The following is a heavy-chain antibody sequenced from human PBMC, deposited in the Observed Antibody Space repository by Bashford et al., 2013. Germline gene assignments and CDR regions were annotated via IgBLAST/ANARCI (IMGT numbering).Heavy chain of an antibody. CDR1: GFTFNSYA. V-gene: IGHV3-23*01. CDR2: ISGSGSST. J-gene: IGHJ4*02. D-gene: IGHD5-18*01. CDR3: ARSFSGFTYGKVDY. Sequence: GGSLRLSCAASGFTFNSYAMSWVRQAPGKGLEWVSAISGSGSSTYYADSVKGRFTISRDNAKNSLYLQMNSLRAEDTAVYYCARSFSGFTYGKVDYWGQGTLVTVSS.